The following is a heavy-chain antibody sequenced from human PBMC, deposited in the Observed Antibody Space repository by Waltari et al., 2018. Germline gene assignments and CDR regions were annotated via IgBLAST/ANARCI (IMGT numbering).Heavy chain of an antibody. CDR3: TRDLYGSGGDWFDP. V-gene: IGHV3-21*03. CDR2: IGGTHSNI. D-gene: IGHD3-10*01. Sequence: EVRLAESGGGLVKPGGSLRLSCTASGVDFSDYDMNWVRQAPGTGLEWVSSIGGTHSNIFYADSVKGRFTVSRDNAKNSLYLQMDNLRAEDSGLYFCTRDLYGSGGDWFDPWGQGTLVTVSS. J-gene: IGHJ5*02. CDR1: GVDFSDYD.